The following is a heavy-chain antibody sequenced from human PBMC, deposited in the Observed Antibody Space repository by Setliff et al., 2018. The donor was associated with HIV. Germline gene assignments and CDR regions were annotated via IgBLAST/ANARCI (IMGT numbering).Heavy chain of an antibody. V-gene: IGHV4-34*01. CDR1: GVSISNYY. CDR2: VHHTGYL. Sequence: SETLSLTCTVSGVSISNYYWNWIRQSPGKGLEWIAEVHHTGYLNYNPSLKSRVTISVDTSKNQFSLKLSSVTAADTAVYYCARAPPGIQNDAFNIWGQGTMVTVSS. CDR3: ARAPPGIQNDAFNI. J-gene: IGHJ3*02.